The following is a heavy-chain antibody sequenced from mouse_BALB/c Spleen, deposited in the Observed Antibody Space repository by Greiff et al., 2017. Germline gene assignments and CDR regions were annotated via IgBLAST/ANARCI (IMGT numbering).Heavy chain of an antibody. CDR3: TRWGKYGNYGGRYFDV. CDR2: IDPSDSYT. D-gene: IGHD2-1*01. V-gene: IGHV1S127*01. Sequence: VQLQQSGPELVKPGASVKMSCKASGYTFTSYWMHWVKQRPGQGLEWIGVIDPSDSYTSYNQKFKGKATLTVDTSSSTAYMQLSSLTSEDSAVYYCTRWGKYGNYGGRYFDVWGAGTTVTVSS. CDR1: GYTFTSYW. J-gene: IGHJ1*01.